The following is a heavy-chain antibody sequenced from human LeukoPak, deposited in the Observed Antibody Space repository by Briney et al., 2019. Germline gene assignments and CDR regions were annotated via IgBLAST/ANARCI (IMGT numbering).Heavy chain of an antibody. J-gene: IGHJ4*02. CDR3: AKDVGLLQGALD. Sequence: GGSLRLSCAASGFTFSSYAMSWVRQAPGKGLEWVPAISGSGGSTYYADSVKGRFTISRDNSKNTLYLQVNSLRAEDTAVYYCAKDVGLLQGALDWGQGTLVTVSS. V-gene: IGHV3-23*01. D-gene: IGHD2-15*01. CDR1: GFTFSSYA. CDR2: ISGSGGST.